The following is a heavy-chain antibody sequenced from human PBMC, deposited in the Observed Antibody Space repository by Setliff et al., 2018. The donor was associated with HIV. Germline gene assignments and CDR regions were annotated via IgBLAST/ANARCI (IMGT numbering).Heavy chain of an antibody. CDR1: GYTFISYG. CDR3: ARARVVVTADNWFDP. D-gene: IGHD2-21*02. V-gene: IGHV1-18*01. CDR2: ISAYNGNT. Sequence: RASVKVSCKASGYTFISYGISWVRQAPGQGLEWMGWISAYNGNTNYAQKLQGRVTMTTDTSTSTAYMELRSLRSDDTAVYYCARARVVVTADNWFDPWGQGTLVTVSS. J-gene: IGHJ5*02.